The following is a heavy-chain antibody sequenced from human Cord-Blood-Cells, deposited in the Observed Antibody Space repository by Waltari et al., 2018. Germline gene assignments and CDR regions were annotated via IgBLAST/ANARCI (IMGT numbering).Heavy chain of an antibody. V-gene: IGHV1-8*03. CDR2: MNPNSGNT. CDR3: ARGRSGCSSTSCYNYGMDV. D-gene: IGHD2-2*02. J-gene: IGHJ6*02. CDR1: GYTFTCYD. Sequence: QVQLVQSGAEVKKPGASVKVSCKASGYTFTCYDINWVRQATWQGLEWMGWMNPNSGNTGYAQKFQGRVTITRNTSISTAYMELSSLRSEDTAVYYCARGRSGCSSTSCYNYGMDVWGQGTTVTVSS.